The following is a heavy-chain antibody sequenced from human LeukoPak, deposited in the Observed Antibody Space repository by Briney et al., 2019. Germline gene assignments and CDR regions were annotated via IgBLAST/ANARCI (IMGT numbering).Heavy chain of an antibody. J-gene: IGHJ4*02. Sequence: SVKVSCKASGGTFSSYAISWVRQAPGQGLEWMGRIIPIFGTANYAQKFQGRVTIITDESTSTAYMELSSLRSEDTAVYYCLCGDGVATHGSFDYWGQGTLVTVSS. CDR1: GGTFSSYA. V-gene: IGHV1-69*05. CDR2: IIPIFGTA. CDR3: LCGDGVATHGSFDY. D-gene: IGHD3-3*01.